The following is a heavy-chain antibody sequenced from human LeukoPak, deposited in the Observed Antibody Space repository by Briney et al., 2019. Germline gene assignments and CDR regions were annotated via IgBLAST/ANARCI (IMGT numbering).Heavy chain of an antibody. CDR3: ARGADYDILADYFDY. CDR1: GFTFSNYA. V-gene: IGHV3-30*04. Sequence: GGSLTLSCAASGFTFSNYALHWLRQAPGKGLEWVAVISYDGSNKFYADSVRGRFTISRDNSKNTLFLQMNSLRPGDTAVYYCARGADYDILADYFDYWGQGALVTVSS. J-gene: IGHJ4*01. CDR2: ISYDGSNK. D-gene: IGHD3-9*01.